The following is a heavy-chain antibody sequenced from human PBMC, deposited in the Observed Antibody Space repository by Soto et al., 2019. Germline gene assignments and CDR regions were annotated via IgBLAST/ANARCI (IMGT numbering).Heavy chain of an antibody. V-gene: IGHV1-2*04. CDR1: GYTFTGYY. Sequence: ASVKGSCKASGYTFTGYYIHWVRQATGQGLEWMGWINPNSGGTYYEQKFQGSVSMTRDRSISTAYMELSRLRSDDTAVYYCARQLSPYTYFDYWGQGTLVTVSS. D-gene: IGHD2-2*02. CDR2: INPNSGGT. CDR3: ARQLSPYTYFDY. J-gene: IGHJ4*02.